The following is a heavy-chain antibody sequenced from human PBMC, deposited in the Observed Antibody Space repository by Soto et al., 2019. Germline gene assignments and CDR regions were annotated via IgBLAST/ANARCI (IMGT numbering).Heavy chain of an antibody. V-gene: IGHV4-31*03. Sequence: QVQLQESGPGLVKPSQTQSLTCTVSGGSISSGGYYWSWIRQHPGKGLEWIGYIYYSGSTYYNPSLKSRVTISVDTSKNQFSLKLSSVTAADTAVYYCARDFLAARYFDYWGQGTLVTVSS. D-gene: IGHD3-3*01. CDR3: ARDFLAARYFDY. J-gene: IGHJ4*02. CDR2: IYYSGST. CDR1: GGSISSGGYY.